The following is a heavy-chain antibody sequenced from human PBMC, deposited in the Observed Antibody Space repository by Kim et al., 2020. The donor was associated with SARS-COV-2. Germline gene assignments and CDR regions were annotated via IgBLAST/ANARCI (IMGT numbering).Heavy chain of an antibody. J-gene: IGHJ6*02. V-gene: IGHV1-69*01. CDR3: ASPRRANEYYYYGMDV. Sequence: KFQGRVTITADESTSTAYMELSSLRSEDTAVYYCASPRRANEYYYYGMDVWGQGTTVTVSS.